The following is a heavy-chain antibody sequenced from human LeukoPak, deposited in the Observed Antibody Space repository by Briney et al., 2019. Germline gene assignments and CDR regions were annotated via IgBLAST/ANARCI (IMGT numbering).Heavy chain of an antibody. CDR3: ARDLTTPDNFDY. CDR2: INPNRGDT. Sequence: ASLKVSSKPSGYTFTGYFVHWVPEAPGQGLGWMGWINPNRGDTSYAPRFQGTVTMTRDTPISAAFMELSGLTSDDTAVYYCARDLTTPDNFDYWGQGTPVTVSS. D-gene: IGHD4/OR15-4a*01. J-gene: IGHJ4*02. CDR1: GYTFTGYF. V-gene: IGHV1-2*02.